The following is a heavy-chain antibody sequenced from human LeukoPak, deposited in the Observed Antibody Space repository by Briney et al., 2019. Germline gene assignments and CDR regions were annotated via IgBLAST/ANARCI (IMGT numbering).Heavy chain of an antibody. J-gene: IGHJ4*02. V-gene: IGHV3-9*01. CDR3: TKDVADYVWGDYRHFDM. CDR2: ITWNSDFT. Sequence: GRSLRLSCAASGFSFDDYAMHWVRQSPRKGLEWVAGITWNSDFTALADSVKGRFTISRGNANNSVYLHMNTLTPDDTAVYYCTKDVADYVWGDYRHFDMRGQGTLVTVSA. D-gene: IGHD3-16*02. CDR1: GFSFDDYA.